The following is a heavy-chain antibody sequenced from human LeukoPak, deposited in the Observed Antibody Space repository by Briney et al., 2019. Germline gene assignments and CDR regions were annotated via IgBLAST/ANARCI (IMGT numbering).Heavy chain of an antibody. CDR1: GYTFTSYY. CDR3: ARDVAVTNAFDI. Sequence: VASVKVSCKASGYTFTSYYMHWVRQAPGQGLEWIGIINPSGGSTSYAQKFQGRVTMTRDTSTSTVYMELSSLRSEDTAVYYCARDVAVTNAFDIWGQGTMVTVSS. J-gene: IGHJ3*02. D-gene: IGHD4-17*01. CDR2: INPSGGST. V-gene: IGHV1-46*01.